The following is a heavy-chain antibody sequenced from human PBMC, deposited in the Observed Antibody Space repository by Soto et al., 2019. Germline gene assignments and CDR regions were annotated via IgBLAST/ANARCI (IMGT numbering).Heavy chain of an antibody. CDR3: ARDDIVVVVAATINYYYYGMDV. D-gene: IGHD2-15*01. CDR2: IDPSDSYT. CDR1: GDSFTSYW. V-gene: IGHV5-10-1*01. J-gene: IGHJ6*02. Sequence: GESLKISCKGSGDSFTSYWISWVRQMPGKGLEWMGRIDPSDSYTNYSPSFQGHVTISADKSISTAYLQWSSLKASDTAMYYCARDDIVVVVAATINYYYYGMDVWGQGTTVTVSS.